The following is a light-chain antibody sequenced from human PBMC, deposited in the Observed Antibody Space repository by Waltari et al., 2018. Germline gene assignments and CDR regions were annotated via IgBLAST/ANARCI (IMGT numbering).Light chain of an antibody. Sequence: DIVMTQSPDSLAVSLVERATINCKSSQSVLYSSNNKNYLAWYQQKPGQPPKLLIYWASTRESGVPDRFSGSGSGTDFTLTSSSLQAEDVAVYYCQQYYSTPPTFGGGTKVEIK. CDR2: WAS. CDR3: QQYYSTPPT. V-gene: IGKV4-1*01. J-gene: IGKJ4*01. CDR1: QSVLYSSNNKNY.